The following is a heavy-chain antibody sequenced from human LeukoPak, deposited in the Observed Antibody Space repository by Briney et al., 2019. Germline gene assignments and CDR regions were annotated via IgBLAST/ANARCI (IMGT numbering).Heavy chain of an antibody. Sequence: GGSLRLSCTASGFTVSSSYMTWVRHAPGKGLEGVSLIYSGGGTYYADSVKGRFTISRHNFENTLYLQMNSLRAEDTAVYYCARVGVGTVAGNYFDDWGQGTLVTVSS. V-gene: IGHV3-53*04. D-gene: IGHD6-19*01. CDR1: GFTVSSSY. CDR3: ARVGVGTVAGNYFDD. J-gene: IGHJ4*02. CDR2: IYSGGGT.